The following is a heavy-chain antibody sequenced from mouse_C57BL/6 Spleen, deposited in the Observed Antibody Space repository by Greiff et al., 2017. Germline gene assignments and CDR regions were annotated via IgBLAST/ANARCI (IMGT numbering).Heavy chain of an antibody. CDR3: ARKRAIDYYGSSYFDY. J-gene: IGHJ2*01. Sequence: VQLQQSGAELMKPGASVKLSCKATGYTFTGYWIEWVKQRPGHGLEWIGEILPGSGSTNYNEKFKGKATFTADTSSNTAYMQLSSLTTEDSAIYYCARKRAIDYYGSSYFDYWGQGTTLTVSS. D-gene: IGHD1-1*01. CDR2: ILPGSGST. V-gene: IGHV1-9*01. CDR1: GYTFTGYW.